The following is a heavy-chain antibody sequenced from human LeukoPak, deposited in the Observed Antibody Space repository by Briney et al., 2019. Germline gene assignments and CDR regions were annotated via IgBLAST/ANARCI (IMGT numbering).Heavy chain of an antibody. CDR1: GGSFSGYY. CDR2: INHSGST. CDR3: ARRNLRFLGDFDP. D-gene: IGHD3-3*01. Sequence: SETLSLTCAVYGGSFSGYYWSWIRQSPGKGLEWIGEINHSGSTNYNPSLKSRVTISVDRSKNQFSLKVSSVTAADTAVYYCARRNLRFLGDFDPWGQGTLVTVSS. J-gene: IGHJ5*02. V-gene: IGHV4-34*01.